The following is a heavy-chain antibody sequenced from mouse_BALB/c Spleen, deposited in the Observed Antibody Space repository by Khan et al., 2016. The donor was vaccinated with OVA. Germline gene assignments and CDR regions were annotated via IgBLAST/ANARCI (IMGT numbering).Heavy chain of an antibody. V-gene: IGHV5-6*01. CDR1: GFTFSTYG. CDR2: INSDGDYT. Sequence: EVQLVESGGDLVKPGGSLRLSCAASGFTFSTYGMPWVRQPPDKRLEWVATINSDGDYTYYPDTVKGRFTFSRNNAENTLYLQMSSLKSEDTARYSCARHLTGSFAYWGQGTPVTVSA. D-gene: IGHD4-1*01. J-gene: IGHJ3*01. CDR3: ARHLTGSFAY.